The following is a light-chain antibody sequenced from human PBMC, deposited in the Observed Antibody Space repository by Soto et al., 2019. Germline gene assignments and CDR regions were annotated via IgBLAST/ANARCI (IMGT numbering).Light chain of an antibody. CDR2: AAS. CDR1: QNIRDD. V-gene: IGKV1-6*01. J-gene: IGKJ5*01. CDR3: LQDYNYPFT. Sequence: AIQMTQSPSSLSASVGDRVTITCRASQNIRDDLGWYQRRPGKAPKLLIYAASTLQSGVPSRFSGSGSGTDFTLTISSLQPEDFATYYCLQDYNYPFTFGQGTRLEIK.